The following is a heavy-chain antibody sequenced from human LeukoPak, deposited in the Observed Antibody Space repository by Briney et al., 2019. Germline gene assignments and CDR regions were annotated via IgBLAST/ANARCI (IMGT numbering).Heavy chain of an antibody. CDR1: GYTFTGYY. CDR3: ARPRYTNSQDAFDI. J-gene: IGHJ3*02. Sequence: GASVKVSCKASGYTFTGYYMHWVRQAPGQGLEWMGWINPNSGGTNYARKFQVRVTMTRDMSTSTVYMELSSLTSEDTAVYYCARPRYTNSQDAFDIWGQGTMVTVSS. D-gene: IGHD3-9*01. CDR2: INPNSGGT. V-gene: IGHV1-2*02.